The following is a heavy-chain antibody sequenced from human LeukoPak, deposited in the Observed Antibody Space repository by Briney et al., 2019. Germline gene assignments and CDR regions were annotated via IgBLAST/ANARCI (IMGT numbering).Heavy chain of an antibody. CDR1: RATFRSYA. D-gene: IGHD2-2*01. CDR3: ATVGVVPARWFDP. V-gene: IGHV1-69*06. CDR2: IIPIFGTA. J-gene: IGHJ5*02. Sequence: ASVKVSCKASRATFRSYAISWVRQAPGQGLEWMGGIIPIFGTAIYAQEFQGRVTMTEDTSTDTAYMELSSLRSEDTAVYYCATVGVVPARWFDPWGQGTLVTVSS.